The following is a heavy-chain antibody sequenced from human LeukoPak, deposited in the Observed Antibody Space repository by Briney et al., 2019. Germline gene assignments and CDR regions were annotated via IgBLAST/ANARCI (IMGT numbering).Heavy chain of an antibody. D-gene: IGHD3-10*01. V-gene: IGHV3-7*01. Sequence: AGGSLRLSCAASGFTFSSYWMSWVRQAPGKGLEWVANIKHDGSEEYYVDSVKGRFTISRDHAKNSLYLQMNSLRAEDTAVYYCARVTMVRGAYFDYWGQGTLVTVSS. J-gene: IGHJ4*02. CDR2: IKHDGSEE. CDR3: ARVTMVRGAYFDY. CDR1: GFTFSSYW.